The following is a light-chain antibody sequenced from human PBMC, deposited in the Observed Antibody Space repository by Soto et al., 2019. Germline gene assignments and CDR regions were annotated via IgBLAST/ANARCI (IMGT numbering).Light chain of an antibody. CDR2: GAS. Sequence: EIVLTQSPGTLSLSPGERATLSCRASQSVSSNNFAWYQQKPGQAPRLLIYGASSRATGIPDRFSGSGSGTDFTLSINSLEPEDFAVYYCQQRSNWPGGTVGQGTKVDIK. CDR1: QSVSSNN. J-gene: IGKJ1*01. V-gene: IGKV3D-20*02. CDR3: QQRSNWPGGT.